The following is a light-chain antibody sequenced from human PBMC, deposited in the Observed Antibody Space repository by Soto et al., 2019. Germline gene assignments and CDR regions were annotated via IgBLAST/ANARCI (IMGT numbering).Light chain of an antibody. J-gene: IGKJ4*01. CDR3: QHFNIWPYT. V-gene: IGKV3-15*01. CDR1: QSVSSN. CDR2: DAS. Sequence: EIVMTQSPVTLSVSPGERATLSCRASQSVSSNLAWYQQKPGQAPRLLIYDASTRATGIPARFSGSGSGTEFTLTISSLQSEDFAIYYCQHFNIWPYTFGGGTKVEIK.